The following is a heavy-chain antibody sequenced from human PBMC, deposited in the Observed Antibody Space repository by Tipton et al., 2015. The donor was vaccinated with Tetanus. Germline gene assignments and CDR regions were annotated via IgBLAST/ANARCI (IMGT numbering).Heavy chain of an antibody. Sequence: QVQLVQSGAEVKKPGASVKVSCKASGYTFTGYYMHWVRQAPGQGLEWMGWINPNSGGTHYAQKIQGWVTMTRETSISTAYMELSRLRSDDTAVYYCARSEKDPGGYYDSSGPEYKNYYYYGMDVWGQGTTVTVSS. CDR1: GYTFTGYY. V-gene: IGHV1-2*04. J-gene: IGHJ6*02. D-gene: IGHD3-22*01. CDR2: INPNSGGT. CDR3: ARSEKDPGGYYDSSGPEYKNYYYYGMDV.